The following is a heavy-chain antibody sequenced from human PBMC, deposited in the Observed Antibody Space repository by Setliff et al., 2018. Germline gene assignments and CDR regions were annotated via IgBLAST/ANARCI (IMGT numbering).Heavy chain of an antibody. CDR2: IHHSGKA. CDR1: GFSISSGYY. CDR3: ARAYYYGSGSYYRKRIAWFDP. J-gene: IGHJ5*02. D-gene: IGHD3-10*01. Sequence: SETLSLTCAVSGFSISSGYYWGWIRQPPGKGLEWIVNIHHSGKAYYNPSLKSRVTMSVDTSKNHVSLKLSSVTAADTAVYYCARAYYYGSGSYYRKRIAWFDPWGQGTLVTVSS. V-gene: IGHV4-38-2*01.